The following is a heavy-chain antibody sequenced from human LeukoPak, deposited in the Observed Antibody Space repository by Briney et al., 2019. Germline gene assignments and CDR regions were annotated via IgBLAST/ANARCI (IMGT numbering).Heavy chain of an antibody. V-gene: IGHV1-69*13. CDR3: ARELSSWFDP. CDR1: GGTFSSYA. J-gene: IGHJ5*02. CDR2: IIPIFGTA. Sequence: SVKVSCKASGGTFSSYAISWVRQAPEQGLEWMGGIIPIFGTANYAQKFQGRVTITADESTSTAYMELSSLRSEDTAVYYCARELSSWFDPWGQGTLVTVSS. D-gene: IGHD2/OR15-2a*01.